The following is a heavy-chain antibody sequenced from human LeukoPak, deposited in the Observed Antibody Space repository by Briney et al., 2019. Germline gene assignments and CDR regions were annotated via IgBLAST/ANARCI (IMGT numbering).Heavy chain of an antibody. CDR2: ISSTGSTK. Sequence: GGSLRLSCAASGFIFSSYTMNWVRQAPGKGLEWVSYISSTGSTKYYADSVKGRFTISRDNSKNTLYLQMNSLRAEDTAVYYCAKGEYYYGSKYYYYYMDVWGKGTTVTIS. D-gene: IGHD3-10*01. CDR1: GFIFSSYT. V-gene: IGHV3-48*01. CDR3: AKGEYYYGSKYYYYYMDV. J-gene: IGHJ6*03.